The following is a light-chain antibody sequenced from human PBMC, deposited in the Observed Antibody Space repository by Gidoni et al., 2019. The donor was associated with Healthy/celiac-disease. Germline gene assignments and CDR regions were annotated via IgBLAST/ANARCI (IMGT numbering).Light chain of an antibody. Sequence: ETVLTQSPGTLSLSPAERATLSCSASQSVSSSYLAWYQQKPGQAPRLLIYGASSRATGIPDRFSGSGSGTDFTLTISRLEPEDFAVYYCQQYGSSPLTFGGGTKVEIK. CDR3: QQYGSSPLT. CDR2: GAS. J-gene: IGKJ4*01. CDR1: QSVSSSY. V-gene: IGKV3-20*01.